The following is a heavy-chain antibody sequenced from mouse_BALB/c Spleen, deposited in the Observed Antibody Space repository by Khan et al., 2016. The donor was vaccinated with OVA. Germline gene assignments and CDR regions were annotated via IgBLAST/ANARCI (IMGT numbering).Heavy chain of an antibody. J-gene: IGHJ3*01. V-gene: IGHV2-5*01. CDR2: IWRGGNT. CDR1: GFSLSNYG. CDR3: AKVDYRDGKIAY. D-gene: IGHD2-14*01. Sequence: QVQLQQSGPGLVQPSQSLSITCTVSGFSLSNYGVYWVRQSPGKGLEWLGVIWRGGNTDYNAAFMSRLSITKDNSKSQVFFKMNSLQDVDTAINYDAKVDYRDGKIAYWDQGTMVTVSA.